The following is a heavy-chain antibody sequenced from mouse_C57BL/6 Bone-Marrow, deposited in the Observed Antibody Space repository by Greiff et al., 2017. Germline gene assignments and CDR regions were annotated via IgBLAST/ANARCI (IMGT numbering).Heavy chain of an antibody. CDR1: GYTFTSYG. CDR2: IYPRSGNT. D-gene: IGHD1-1*01. J-gene: IGHJ4*01. Sequence: VKLMESGAELARPGASVKLSCKASGYTFTSYGISWVKQRTGQGLEWIGEIYPRSGNTYYNEKFKGKATLTADKSSSTAYMELRSLTSEDSAVYFCARDYYGRYYYARDYWGQGTSVTVSS. V-gene: IGHV1-81*01. CDR3: ARDYYGRYYYARDY.